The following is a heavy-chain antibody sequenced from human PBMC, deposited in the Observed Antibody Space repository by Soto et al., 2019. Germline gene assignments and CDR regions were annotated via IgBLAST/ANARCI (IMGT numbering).Heavy chain of an antibody. CDR1: GFTFSSYW. D-gene: IGHD6-19*01. V-gene: IGHV3-7*01. CDR2: IKQDGSEK. CDR3: ARVLSSGWSPAWVY. Sequence: PGGSLRLSCAASGFTFSSYWMSWVRQAPGKGLEWVANIKQDGSEKYYVDSVKGRFTISRDNAKNSLYLQMNSLRAEDTAVYYCARVLSSGWSPAWVYWGQGTLVTVSS. J-gene: IGHJ4*02.